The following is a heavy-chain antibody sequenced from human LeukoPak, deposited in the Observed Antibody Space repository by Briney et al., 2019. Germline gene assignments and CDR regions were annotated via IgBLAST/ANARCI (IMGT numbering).Heavy chain of an antibody. CDR2: ITWDGRTT. Sequence: GGSLRLSCVASGFNLNDHTMHWVRHPPGKGLEWVGLITWDGRTTYYADSLKGQFTISRDNSRNSLFLQIHSLKNEDSGLYYCAKEGTGHADSPEYYFDYWGRGTVVT. J-gene: IGHJ4*02. CDR1: GFNLNDHT. CDR3: AKEGTGHADSPEYYFDY. V-gene: IGHV3-43*01. D-gene: IGHD3/OR15-3a*01.